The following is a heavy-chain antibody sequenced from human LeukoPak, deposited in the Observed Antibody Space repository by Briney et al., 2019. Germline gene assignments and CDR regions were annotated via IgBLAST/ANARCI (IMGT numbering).Heavy chain of an antibody. CDR3: ARVSIRLRFLEWLPDNWFDP. D-gene: IGHD3-3*01. V-gene: IGHV4-34*01. Sequence: PSETLSLTCAVYGGSFSGYYWCWIRQPPGKGLEWIGEINHSGSTNYNPSLKSRVTISVDTSKNQFSLKLSSVTAADTAVYYCARVSIRLRFLEWLPDNWFDPWGQGTLVTVSS. CDR1: GGSFSGYY. J-gene: IGHJ5*02. CDR2: INHSGST.